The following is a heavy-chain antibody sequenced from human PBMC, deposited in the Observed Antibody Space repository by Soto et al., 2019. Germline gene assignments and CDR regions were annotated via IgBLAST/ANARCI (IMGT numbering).Heavy chain of an antibody. CDR2: ISSTTNYI. Sequence: PGGSLRLSCAASGFTFTRYSMNWVLQAPWKGLEWVSSISSTTNYIYYADSMKGRFTVSRDNAKNSVYLEMNSLSAEDTALYYCARESEDLTSNFDYWGQGTLVTVSS. CDR1: GFTFTRYS. J-gene: IGHJ4*02. V-gene: IGHV3-21*01. CDR3: ARESEDLTSNFDY.